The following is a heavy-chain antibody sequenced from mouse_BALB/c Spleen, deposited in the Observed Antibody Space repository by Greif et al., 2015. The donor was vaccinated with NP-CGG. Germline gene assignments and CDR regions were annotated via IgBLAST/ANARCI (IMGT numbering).Heavy chain of an antibody. CDR1: GYTFTSYW. Sequence: QVQLQQSGAELAKPGASVKMSCKASGYTFTSYWMHWVKQRPGQGLEWIGCINPSTGYTEYNQKFKDKATLTADKSSSTAYMQLSSLTSEDSAVYYCARSGSSYFDYWGQGTTLTVSS. V-gene: IGHV1-7*01. CDR2: INPSTGYT. D-gene: IGHD1-1*01. J-gene: IGHJ2*01. CDR3: ARSGSSYFDY.